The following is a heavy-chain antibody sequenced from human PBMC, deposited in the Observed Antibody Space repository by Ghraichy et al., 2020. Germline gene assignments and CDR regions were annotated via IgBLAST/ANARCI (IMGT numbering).Heavy chain of an antibody. D-gene: IGHD3-3*01. CDR1: GYTFTSYG. CDR3: AREGHYTILGVVNDFYMDV. CDR2: ISAYNGNT. Sequence: ASVKVSCKASGYTFTSYGISWVRQAPGQGLEWMGWISAYNGNTNYAQKLQGRVTMTTDTSTSTAYMELRSLRSDDTAVYYCAREGHYTILGVVNDFYMDVWGKGNTVTGSS. V-gene: IGHV1-18*04. J-gene: IGHJ6*03.